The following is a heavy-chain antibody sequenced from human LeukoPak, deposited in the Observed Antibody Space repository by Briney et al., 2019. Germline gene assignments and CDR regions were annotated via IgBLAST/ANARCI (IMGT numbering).Heavy chain of an antibody. J-gene: IGHJ6*02. D-gene: IGHD4-11*01. CDR3: ARDWSSKYPYYYGMDV. Sequence: GGALRLSCAASEFTFSSYAMHWVRQAPGKGLEWMAVMSYDGSSRYYADSVKGRFTISRDNSKNTLYLQMNSLRVEDTAVYYCARDWSSKYPYYYGMDVWGQGTTVTVSS. CDR1: EFTFSSYA. CDR2: MSYDGSSR. V-gene: IGHV3-30-3*01.